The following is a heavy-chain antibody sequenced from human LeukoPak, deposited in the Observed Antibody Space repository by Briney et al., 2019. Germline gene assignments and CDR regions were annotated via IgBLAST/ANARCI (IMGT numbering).Heavy chain of an antibody. J-gene: IGHJ6*03. Sequence: SVKVSFKASGGTFSSYAISWVRQTPGQGIEWMGGFIPIFGTANYSQKFKGRVTFTTAEATSTAYMELSSLRSEDTAVYSCARVDTAMVTGVISYYYYMDVCGKGTTVTVSS. V-gene: IGHV1-69*05. CDR1: GGTFSSYA. CDR3: ARVDTAMVTGVISYYYYMDV. CDR2: FIPIFGTA. D-gene: IGHD5-18*01.